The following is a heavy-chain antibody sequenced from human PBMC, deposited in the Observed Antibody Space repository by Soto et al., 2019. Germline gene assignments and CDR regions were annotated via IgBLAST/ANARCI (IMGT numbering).Heavy chain of an antibody. Sequence: QLQLQESGPGLVKPSETLSLTCTVSGGSISSSSYYWGWIRQPPGKGLEWIGGIYYSGSTYYNPSLDSRVTRSVDTSKNQLALKLSSVTAADTAVYYCARAVVPAANRTPHFDYWGQGTLVTVSS. V-gene: IGHV4-39*01. CDR1: GGSISSSSYY. CDR3: ARAVVPAANRTPHFDY. D-gene: IGHD2-2*01. CDR2: IYYSGST. J-gene: IGHJ4*02.